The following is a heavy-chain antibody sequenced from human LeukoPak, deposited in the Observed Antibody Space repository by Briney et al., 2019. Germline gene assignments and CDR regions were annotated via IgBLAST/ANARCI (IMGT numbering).Heavy chain of an antibody. V-gene: IGHV3-30*02. J-gene: IGHJ4*02. Sequence: PGGSLRLSCAASGFTFSSYGMHWVRQAPGKGLEWVAFIRYDGSNRFYADSVKGRFTISGDNSKNTLFLQMSSLRPEDTAVYYCARDRDNVAGSRGYFDYWGQGTLVTVSS. CDR1: GFTFSSYG. CDR3: ARDRDNVAGSRGYFDY. D-gene: IGHD6-19*01. CDR2: IRYDGSNR.